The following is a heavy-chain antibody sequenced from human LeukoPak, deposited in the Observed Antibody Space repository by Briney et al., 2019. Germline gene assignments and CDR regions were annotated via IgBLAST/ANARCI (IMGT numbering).Heavy chain of an antibody. CDR1: GGSISSSSYY. V-gene: IGHV4-39*01. J-gene: IGHJ4*02. D-gene: IGHD4-17*01. Sequence: SENLSLTCTVSGGSISSSSYYWGWIRQPPGKGLEWIGTIYYSGSTYYNPSLKSRVTISVDTSKNRFSLKLSSVTAADTAVYYCARVPTVTFFDYWGQGTLVTVSS. CDR2: IYYSGST. CDR3: ARVPTVTFFDY.